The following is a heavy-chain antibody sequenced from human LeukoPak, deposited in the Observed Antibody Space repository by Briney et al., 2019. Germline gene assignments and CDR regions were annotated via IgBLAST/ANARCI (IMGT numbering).Heavy chain of an antibody. CDR2: ISGSGGST. V-gene: IGHV3-23*01. Sequence: PGGSLRLSCAASGFTFSSYAMSWVRQAPGKGLEWVSAISGSGGSTYYADSVKGRFTISRDNSKNTLYLQMNSLRAEDTAVYYCAKGLTIAAAGHDAFDIWGQGTMVTVSS. CDR1: GFTFSSYA. CDR3: AKGLTIAAAGHDAFDI. J-gene: IGHJ3*02. D-gene: IGHD6-13*01.